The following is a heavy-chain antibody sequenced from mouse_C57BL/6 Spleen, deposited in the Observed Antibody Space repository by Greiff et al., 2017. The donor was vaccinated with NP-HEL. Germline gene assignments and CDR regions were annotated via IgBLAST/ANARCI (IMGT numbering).Heavy chain of an antibody. V-gene: IGHV5-4*01. CDR3: ASRDCFAY. Sequence: EVQRVESGGGLVKPGGSLKLSCAASGFTFSSYAMSWVRQTPEKRLEWVATISDGGSYTYYPDNVKGRFTISRDNAKNNLYLQMSHLKSEDTAMYYCASRDCFAYWGQGTLVTVSA. CDR2: ISDGGSYT. J-gene: IGHJ3*01. CDR1: GFTFSSYA.